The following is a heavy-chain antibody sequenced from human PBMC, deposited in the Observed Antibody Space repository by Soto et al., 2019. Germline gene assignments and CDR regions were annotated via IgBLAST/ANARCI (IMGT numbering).Heavy chain of an antibody. Sequence: PGGSLRLSCAASGFTFSSYSMNWVRQAPGKGLEWVANIKQDGSEKYYVDSVKGRFTISRDNGKTSLYLQMNSLRAEDTAVYYCASAFFEWCLMDVWGQGTTVTVSS. CDR1: GFTFSSYS. D-gene: IGHD3-3*01. J-gene: IGHJ6*02. CDR3: ASAFFEWCLMDV. CDR2: IKQDGSEK. V-gene: IGHV3-7*01.